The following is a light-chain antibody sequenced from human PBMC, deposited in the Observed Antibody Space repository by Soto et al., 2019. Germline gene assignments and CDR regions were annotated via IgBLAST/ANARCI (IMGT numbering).Light chain of an antibody. CDR3: QQYDYLPLT. CDR1: QDITNY. V-gene: IGKV1-33*01. CDR2: DAS. Sequence: DIQMTQSPSSLSASVGDRVTITCQASQDITNYLNWYQQKPGKAPQLLIYDASNLETGVPSRFSGSGSGTDFTFTISSLQPEDIPTYYCQQYDYLPLTFGGGTKVEIE. J-gene: IGKJ4*01.